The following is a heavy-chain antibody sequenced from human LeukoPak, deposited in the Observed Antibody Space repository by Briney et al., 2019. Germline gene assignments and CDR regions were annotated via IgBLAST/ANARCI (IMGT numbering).Heavy chain of an antibody. D-gene: IGHD6-13*01. CDR1: GYSFTSYW. CDR3: AIRLAAAGISAFDI. CDR2: IYLGDSDT. Sequence: GESLKISCKGSGYSFTSYWIGWVRRMPGKGLEWMGIIYLGDSDTRYNPSFQGQVTISADKSISTAYLQWSSLKASDTAMYYCAIRLAAAGISAFDIWGQGTMVSVSS. J-gene: IGHJ3*02. V-gene: IGHV5-51*01.